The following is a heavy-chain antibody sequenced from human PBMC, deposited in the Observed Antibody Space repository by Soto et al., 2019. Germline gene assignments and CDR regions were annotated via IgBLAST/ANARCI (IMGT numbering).Heavy chain of an antibody. CDR1: GYSFTSYW. CDR2: IDPSDSYT. D-gene: IGHD6-6*01. CDR3: ARHEYSSSSGRTNWFDP. J-gene: IGHJ5*02. V-gene: IGHV5-10-1*01. Sequence: PGEYVKISCKGSGYSFTSYWISWVRQMPGKGLEWMGRIDPSDSYTNYSPSFQGHVTISADKSISTAYLQWSSLKASDTAMYYCARHEYSSSSGRTNWFDPWGQGTLVTVSS.